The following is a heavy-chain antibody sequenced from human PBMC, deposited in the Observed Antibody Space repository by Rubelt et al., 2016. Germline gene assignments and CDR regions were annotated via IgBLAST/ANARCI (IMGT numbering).Heavy chain of an antibody. Sequence: QVQLQPWGAGLLKPSETLSLTCAVYGGSFSGYYWSWIRQPPGKGLEWIGIIYYSGSTYYNPSLKSRVTISVDTSKNQFSLRWGSVTAADTAVYYCARHDSSTWGYYFDYWGQGTLVTVSS. J-gene: IGHJ4*02. CDR2: IYYSGST. CDR1: GGSFSGYY. CDR3: ARHDSSTWGYYFDY. V-gene: IGHV4-34*01. D-gene: IGHD6-13*01.